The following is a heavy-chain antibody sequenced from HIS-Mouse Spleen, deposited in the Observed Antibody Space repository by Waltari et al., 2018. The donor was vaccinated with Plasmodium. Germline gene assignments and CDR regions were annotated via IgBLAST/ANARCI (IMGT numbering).Heavy chain of an antibody. V-gene: IGHV4-31*03. J-gene: IGHJ4*02. CDR1: GGAISRGGSS. D-gene: IGHD6-13*01. CDR3: ARSIAATVTFYFDY. Sequence: QVQLQESGPGLVKPSQTLSLTCTVSGGAISRGGSSWRWIRQHPGTGLEWIGYIYYSGSTYYNPSLKSRVTISVDTSKNQFSLKLSSVTAADTAVYYCARSIAATVTFYFDYWGQGTLVTVSS. CDR2: IYYSGST.